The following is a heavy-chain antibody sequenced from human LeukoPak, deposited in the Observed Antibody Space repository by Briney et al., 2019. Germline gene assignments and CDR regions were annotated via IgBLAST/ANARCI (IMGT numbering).Heavy chain of an antibody. CDR3: ARDLDY. CDR1: GFSLSGYW. J-gene: IGHJ4*02. V-gene: IGHV3-7*04. CDR2: IKQDGSDK. Sequence: PGGSLRLSCAASGFSLSGYWMSWVRQAPGKGLEWVANIKQDGSDKYYMESVKGRFTISRDNAKNSLFLEMSSLRAEDTAMYFCARDLDYWGQGTLVTVSS.